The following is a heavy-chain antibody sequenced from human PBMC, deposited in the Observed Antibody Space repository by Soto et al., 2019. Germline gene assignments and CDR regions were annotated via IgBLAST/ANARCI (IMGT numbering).Heavy chain of an antibody. J-gene: IGHJ4*02. Sequence: ASVKVSCKAFGYTFTGSYIHWMRQAPGQGLEWLGIINPTGGITNYAQKFQGRVVMTSDTSTSTVYVELSSLTSEDTATYYCARLDGVHTTIPFWLGYFDYWGQGTLVTVAS. CDR2: INPTGGIT. V-gene: IGHV1-46*01. CDR3: ARLDGVHTTIPFWLGYFDY. CDR1: GYTFTGSY. D-gene: IGHD3-3*01.